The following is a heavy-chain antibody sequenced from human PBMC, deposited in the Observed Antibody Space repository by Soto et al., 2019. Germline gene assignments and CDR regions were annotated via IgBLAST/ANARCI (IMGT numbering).Heavy chain of an antibody. J-gene: IGHJ4*02. D-gene: IGHD2-21*01. CDR1: AGSISSTTYY. CDR2: IYYSGSP. V-gene: IGHV4-39*01. CDR3: ARHRGRGTYSEGNDY. Sequence: SETLSLTCIVSAGSISSTTYYWGWIRQPPGKGLEWIGSIYYSGSPSYNPSLKSRVTISVDASKDQFSLRLSSVTAADTGVYYCARHRGRGTYSEGNDYWGQGALVTVSS.